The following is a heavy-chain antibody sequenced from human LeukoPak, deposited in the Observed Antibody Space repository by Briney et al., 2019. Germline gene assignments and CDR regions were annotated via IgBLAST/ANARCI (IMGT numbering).Heavy chain of an antibody. J-gene: IGHJ3*02. CDR2: ISSSSSYI. CDR1: GFTFSSYS. CDR3: ARVRWESAHDAFDI. V-gene: IGHV3-21*01. D-gene: IGHD4-23*01. Sequence: AGTLTLSCAASGFTFSSYSMNWVCQAPGKGLEWVSSISSSSSYIYYADSVKGRFTISRDNAKNSLYLQMNSLRAEDTAVYYCARVRWESAHDAFDIWGQGTMVTVSS.